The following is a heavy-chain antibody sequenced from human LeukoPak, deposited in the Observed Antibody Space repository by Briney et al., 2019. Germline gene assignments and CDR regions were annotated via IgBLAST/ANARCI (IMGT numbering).Heavy chain of an antibody. J-gene: IGHJ6*03. V-gene: IGHV4-38-2*02. CDR2: IYHSGST. CDR3: ARRAGSEGHYYYYMDV. Sequence: SETLSLTCTVSGYSISSGYYWGWIRQPPGKGLEWIGSIYHSGSTYYNPSLKSRVTISVDTSKHQFSLKLSSVTAADTAVYYCARRAGSEGHYYYYMDVWGKGTTVTISS. CDR1: GYSISSGYY.